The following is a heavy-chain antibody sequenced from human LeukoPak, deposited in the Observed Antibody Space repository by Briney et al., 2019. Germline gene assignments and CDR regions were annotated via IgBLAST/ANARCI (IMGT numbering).Heavy chain of an antibody. Sequence: PGGSLRLSCAASGFTFTNYAMTWVRQAPGKGLEWVSVIGASGADTYYSDSVKGRFTVSRDNSQNTLFLHMSSLRAEDTAVYFCARRPRVTSGYYLGAFHDWGQGTTVTVSS. V-gene: IGHV3-23*01. CDR2: IGASGADT. CDR3: ARRPRVTSGYYLGAFHD. J-gene: IGHJ3*01. D-gene: IGHD3-22*01. CDR1: GFTFTNYA.